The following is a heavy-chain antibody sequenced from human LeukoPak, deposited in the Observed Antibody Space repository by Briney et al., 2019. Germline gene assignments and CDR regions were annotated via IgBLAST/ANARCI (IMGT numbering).Heavy chain of an antibody. D-gene: IGHD2-2*01. Sequence: PSVTASCMPSAYTFTGYYMHWVRQAPGQGLEWMGWIIPNSGGINYAQKLEGTVTMTRDTSISTAYMELSRLRSDETGVYYCAREQPRYCSSTSCKGAFDIWGQGTMVTVSS. CDR3: AREQPRYCSSTSCKGAFDI. J-gene: IGHJ3*02. CDR1: AYTFTGYY. CDR2: IIPNSGGI. V-gene: IGHV1-2*02.